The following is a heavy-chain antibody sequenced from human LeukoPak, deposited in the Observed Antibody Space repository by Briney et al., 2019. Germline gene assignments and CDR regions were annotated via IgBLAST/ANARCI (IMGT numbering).Heavy chain of an antibody. Sequence: ASVKVSCKAFGYTFTSNYMHWVRQAPGQGPEWMGVISPSGGSTTYAQKFQGRVTLTTDTSTSTAYMELRSLRSDDTAVYYCGLGRGYNLDYWGQGTLVTVSS. D-gene: IGHD5-24*01. CDR1: GYTFTSNY. CDR3: GLGRGYNLDY. V-gene: IGHV1-46*01. J-gene: IGHJ4*02. CDR2: ISPSGGST.